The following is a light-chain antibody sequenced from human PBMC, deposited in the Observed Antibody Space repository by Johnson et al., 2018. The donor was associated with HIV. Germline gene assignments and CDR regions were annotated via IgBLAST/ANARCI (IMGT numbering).Light chain of an antibody. V-gene: IGLV1-51*02. CDR2: ETN. Sequence: SVLTQPPSVSAAPGQKVTISCSGSRSNIGNNYVSWYQHLPGTAPKLLIYETNNRLSGIPDRLSGSKSGTSATLGITGLQTGDEAEYYCGTWDSSLSAGVFGTGTKVTVL. CDR1: RSNIGNNY. CDR3: GTWDSSLSAGV. J-gene: IGLJ1*01.